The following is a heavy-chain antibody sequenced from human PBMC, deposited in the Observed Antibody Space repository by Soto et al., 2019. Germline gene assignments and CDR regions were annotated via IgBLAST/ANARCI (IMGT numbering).Heavy chain of an antibody. Sequence: GGSMMLSCADSGFKFSNCSLCWVRQAPGTGLEWVTLICVTGGGTYYADSVKGRFTISRDNSHNTLYLQVHSLTAEDTAVYYCAKDHRAGGNCACHFDFWGQGAQVTVSS. D-gene: IGHD2-15*01. J-gene: IGHJ5*01. CDR2: ICVTGGGT. CDR1: GFKFSNCS. CDR3: AKDHRAGGNCACHFDF. V-gene: IGHV3-23*01.